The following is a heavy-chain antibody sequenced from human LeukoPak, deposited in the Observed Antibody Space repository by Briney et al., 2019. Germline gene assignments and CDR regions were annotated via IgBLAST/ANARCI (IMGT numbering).Heavy chain of an antibody. J-gene: IGHJ6*03. V-gene: IGHV4-61*02. CDR2: IYTSGTT. CDR1: GGSVRRGNYY. CDR3: ARWSGSVTARNYYYYMDV. Sequence: PSQTLSLTCTVSGGSVRRGNYYWTWIRQPAGSGLEWIGRIYTSGTTDYNPSLRTRVTISVDASRNQFSLNLSSVTAADTAVYYCARWSGSVTARNYYYYMDVWGEGTTVTVSS. D-gene: IGHD6-6*01.